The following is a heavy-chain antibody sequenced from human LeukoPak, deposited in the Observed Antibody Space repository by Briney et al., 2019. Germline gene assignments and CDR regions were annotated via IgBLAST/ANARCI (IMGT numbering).Heavy chain of an antibody. D-gene: IGHD2-2*01. CDR2: IYSGGST. CDR3: AKDPGGIVVVPAAMYYFDY. Sequence: GGSLRLSCAASGFTVSSNYMSWVRQAPGKGLEWVSVIYSGGSTYYADSVKGRFTISRDNSKNTLYLQMNSLRAEDTAVYYCAKDPGGIVVVPAAMYYFDYWGQGTLVTVSS. V-gene: IGHV3-53*01. CDR1: GFTVSSNY. J-gene: IGHJ4*02.